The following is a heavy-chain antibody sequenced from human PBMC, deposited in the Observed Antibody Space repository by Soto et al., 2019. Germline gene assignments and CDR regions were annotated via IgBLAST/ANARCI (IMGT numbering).Heavy chain of an antibody. CDR2: ISGSGGST. J-gene: IGHJ4*02. D-gene: IGHD6-19*01. CDR1: GLTFSSYA. V-gene: IGHV3-23*01. CDR3: AKVNIAVAGNLPFY. Sequence: GGSLRLSCAASGLTFSSYAMSWDRQAPGKGLEWVSAISGSGGSTYYADSVKGRFTISRDNSKNTLYLQMNSLRAEDTAVYYCAKVNIAVAGNLPFYWGQGTLVTVSS.